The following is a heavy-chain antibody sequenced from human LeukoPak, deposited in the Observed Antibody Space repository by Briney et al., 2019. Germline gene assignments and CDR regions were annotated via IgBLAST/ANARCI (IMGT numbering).Heavy chain of an antibody. D-gene: IGHD3-3*01. CDR2: INPNSGGT. CDR3: ARDPDFWSGYHWFDP. Sequence: ASVKVSCKASGYTFTGYYVHWVRQAPGQGLEWMGRINPNSGGTNYAQKFQGRVTMTRDTSISTAYMELSRLRSDDTAVYYCARDPDFWSGYHWFDPWGQGTLVTVSS. V-gene: IGHV1-2*06. J-gene: IGHJ5*02. CDR1: GYTFTGYY.